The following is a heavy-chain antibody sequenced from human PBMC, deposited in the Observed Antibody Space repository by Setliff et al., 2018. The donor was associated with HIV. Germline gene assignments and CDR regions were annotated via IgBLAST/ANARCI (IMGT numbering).Heavy chain of an antibody. V-gene: IGHV4-38-2*02. CDR3: ASRIYYYDSSRVLREEGFDP. CDR2: IYHSGNT. CDR1: GFSVSRGYY. Sequence: PSETLSLTCTVSGFSVSRGYYWGWVRQPPGKGLEWIGSIYHSGNTYYNASLKSRLTMSVNTSKNQFSLNLTSVTAADTAVYYCASRIYYYDSSRVLREEGFDPWGQGTLVTVSS. D-gene: IGHD3-22*01. J-gene: IGHJ5*02.